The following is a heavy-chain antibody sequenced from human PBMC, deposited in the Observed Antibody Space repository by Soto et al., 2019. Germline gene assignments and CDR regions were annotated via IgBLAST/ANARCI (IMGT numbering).Heavy chain of an antibody. CDR1: GFTSSNYS. Sequence: EVRLLESGGGLVQPGGSLRLYCAGSGFTSSNYSMSWVRQAPGKGLEWVSTTGGSGHYIQYRDSVKGRFTFSRDNSKNTLYLQMNSLRAEDTAVYYCAGGAMVTPYYYGLDVWGQGTTVTVSS. CDR2: TGGSGHYI. D-gene: IGHD5-18*01. J-gene: IGHJ6*02. V-gene: IGHV3-23*01. CDR3: AGGAMVTPYYYGLDV.